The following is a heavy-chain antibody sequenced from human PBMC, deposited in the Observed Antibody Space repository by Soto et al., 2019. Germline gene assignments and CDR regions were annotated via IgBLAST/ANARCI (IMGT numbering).Heavy chain of an antibody. J-gene: IGHJ4*02. D-gene: IGHD3-22*01. CDR1: GGSISSGYY. Sequence: SETLSLTCTVSGGSISSGYYWGWIRQPPGKGLEWIGSIYHSGSTYYNPSLKSRVTISVDTSKNQFSLKLSSVTAADTAVYYCARDAYYYDSSGDYWGQGTLVTVSS. V-gene: IGHV4-38-2*02. CDR3: ARDAYYYDSSGDY. CDR2: IYHSGST.